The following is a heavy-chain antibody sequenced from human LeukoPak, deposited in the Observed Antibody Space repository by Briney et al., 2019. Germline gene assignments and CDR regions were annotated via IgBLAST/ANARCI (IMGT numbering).Heavy chain of an antibody. J-gene: IGHJ4*02. D-gene: IGHD6-19*01. CDR1: GGSISSSSYY. CDR2: IYYSGST. CDR3: ARGLEVAGNYFDY. V-gene: IGHV4-39*01. Sequence: PSETLSLTCTVSGGSISSSSYYWGWIRQPPGKGLEWIGSIYYSGSTYYNPSLKSRVTISVDTSKNQFSLKLSSVTAADTAVYYCARGLEVAGNYFDYWGQGTPVTVSS.